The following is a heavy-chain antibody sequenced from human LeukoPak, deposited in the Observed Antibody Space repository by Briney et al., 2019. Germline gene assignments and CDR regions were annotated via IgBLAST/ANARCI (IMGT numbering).Heavy chain of an antibody. CDR3: AGPGSGRHAFDI. J-gene: IGHJ3*02. CDR1: GGSFSGYY. D-gene: IGHD3-10*01. V-gene: IGHV4-34*01. Sequence: KPSETLSLTCAVYGGSFSGYYWSWIRQPPGKGLEWIGEINHSGSTNYNPSLKSRVTISVDTSKNQFSLKLSSVTAADTAVYYCAGPGSGRHAFDIWGQGTMVTVSS. CDR2: INHSGST.